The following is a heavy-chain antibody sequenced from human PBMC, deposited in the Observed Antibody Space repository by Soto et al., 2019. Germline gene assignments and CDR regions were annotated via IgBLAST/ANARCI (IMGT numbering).Heavy chain of an antibody. Sequence: ASVNVSCKASGYTFTSYGISWVRQAPGQGLEWMGWISAYNGNTNYAQKLQGRVTMTTDTSTSTAYMYLQMNSLRDDDMGIYYCATYPDGAYVPPYDYWGQGTLVTVSS. J-gene: IGHJ4*02. CDR1: GYTFTSYG. D-gene: IGHD3-10*02. CDR2: ISAYNGNT. CDR3: ATYPDGAYVPPYDY. V-gene: IGHV1-18*03.